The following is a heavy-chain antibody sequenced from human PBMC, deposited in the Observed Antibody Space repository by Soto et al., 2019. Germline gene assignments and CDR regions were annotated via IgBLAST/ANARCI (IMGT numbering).Heavy chain of an antibody. CDR1: GYTLTELS. V-gene: IGHV1-24*01. J-gene: IGHJ6*02. D-gene: IGHD2-15*01. CDR3: LTDLSMVAATQYYYYGMDV. CDR2: FDPEDGET. Sequence: ASVKVSCKVSGYTLTELSMHWVRQAPGKGLEWMGGFDPEDGETIYAQKFQGRVTMTEDTSTDTAYMELSSLSSEDTAVYFCLTDLSMVAATQYYYYGMDVWGQGTTVTVSS.